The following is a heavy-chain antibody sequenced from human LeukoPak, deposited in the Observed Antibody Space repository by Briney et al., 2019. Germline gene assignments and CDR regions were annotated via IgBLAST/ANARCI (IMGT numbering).Heavy chain of an antibody. CDR3: AKDGRVRGVIMKPLPLLYYFDY. Sequence: PGGSLRLSCAASGFTFSSYGMHWVRQAPGKGLEWVAVISYDGSNKYYADSVKGRFTISRDNSKNTLYLQMNSLRAEDTAVYYCAKDGRVRGVIMKPLPLLYYFDYRGQGTLVTVSS. J-gene: IGHJ4*02. D-gene: IGHD3-10*01. CDR1: GFTFSSYG. V-gene: IGHV3-30*18. CDR2: ISYDGSNK.